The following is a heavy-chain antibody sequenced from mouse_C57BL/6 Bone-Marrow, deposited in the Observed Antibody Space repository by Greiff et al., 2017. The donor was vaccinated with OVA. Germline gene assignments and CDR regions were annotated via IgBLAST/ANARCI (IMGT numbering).Heavy chain of an antibody. D-gene: IGHD2-2*01. V-gene: IGHV1-22*01. CDR3: AKRLWLRRRHYFDY. Sequence: EVKLQESGPELVKPGASVKMSCKASGYTFTDYNMHWVKQSHGKSLEWIGYINPNNGGTSYNQKFKGKATLTVNKSSSTAYMELRSLTSEDSAVYYCAKRLWLRRRHYFDYWGQGTTLTVSS. J-gene: IGHJ2*01. CDR2: INPNNGGT. CDR1: GYTFTDYN.